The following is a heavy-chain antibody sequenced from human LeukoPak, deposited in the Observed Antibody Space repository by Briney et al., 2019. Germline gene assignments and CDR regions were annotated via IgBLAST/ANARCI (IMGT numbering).Heavy chain of an antibody. D-gene: IGHD3-9*01. CDR3: PRAIKLTGNGRDVFDI. J-gene: IGHJ3*02. CDR2: IDYSGNT. V-gene: IGHV4-59*12. CDR1: GGSISSYY. Sequence: KTSETLSLTCTVSGGSISSYYWSWIRQPPGKGLEWIGYIDYSGNTNYNPSLKSRVTISVDTSKNQFSLKLSSVTAADTAVYYFPRAIKLTGNGRDVFDIWGQGTMVTVSS.